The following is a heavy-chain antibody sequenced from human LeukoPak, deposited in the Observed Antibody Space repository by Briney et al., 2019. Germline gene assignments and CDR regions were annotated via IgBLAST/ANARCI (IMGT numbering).Heavy chain of an antibody. CDR3: ARREHRYKYYLDY. V-gene: IGHV3-74*03. CDR2: VNTDGSST. J-gene: IGHJ4*02. D-gene: IGHD1-14*01. CDR1: GFIFSREW. Sequence: GGSLRLSCAASGFIFSREWMHWVRQAPGRGLVWVSRVNTDGSSTVYADSVKGRFTISRDNAKNTLYLQMNSLRAEDTAVYYCARREHRYKYYLDYWGQGTLVTVSS.